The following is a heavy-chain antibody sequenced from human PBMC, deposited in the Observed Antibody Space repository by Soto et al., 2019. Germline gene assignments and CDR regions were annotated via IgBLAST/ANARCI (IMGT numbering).Heavy chain of an antibody. D-gene: IGHD5-12*01. CDR3: VRDKLTSGIDYFDS. CDR1: GYIFTDYH. J-gene: IGHJ4*02. CDR2: ISPRNGDT. V-gene: IGHV1-2*06. Sequence: QVQLVQSRAEVKKPGASVKVSCKTSGYIFTDYHVHWVRQAPGQGLEWMGRISPRNGDTHYAQKFQGRVTMTRDTSTSSVYMEINTLRSDDTAIFSCVRDKLTSGIDYFDSWGQGSLVTVSS.